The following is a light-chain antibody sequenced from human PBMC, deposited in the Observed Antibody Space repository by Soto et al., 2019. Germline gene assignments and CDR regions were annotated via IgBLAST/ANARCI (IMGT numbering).Light chain of an antibody. CDR1: QRVGRT. CDR3: QQYNHWPPLT. J-gene: IGKJ4*01. CDR2: GAS. Sequence: EIVMTQSPATLSVSPGERATLSCRASQRVGRTLAWYQQKPGQAPRLLIYGASTRATGIPARFSGSGSGTEFTLTISSLQSEDFAIYSCQQYNHWPPLTFGGGTKVEIK. V-gene: IGKV3-15*01.